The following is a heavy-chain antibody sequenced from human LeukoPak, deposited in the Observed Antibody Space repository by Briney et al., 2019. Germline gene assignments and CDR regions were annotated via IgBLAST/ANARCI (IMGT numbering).Heavy chain of an antibody. V-gene: IGHV5-51*01. D-gene: IGHD3-10*01. CDR1: GYSFTSYW. J-gene: IGHJ4*02. CDR3: ARTMGRGVITSSFDF. Sequence: GESLKLSCKRSGYSFTSYWIGWLRQMPGTGLEWMGIIYPSDSDTRYSPSFQGQVTISADKSVSTGYLQWSSLEASDTAMYYCARTMGRGVITSSFDFWGQGTLVTVSS. CDR2: IYPSDSDT.